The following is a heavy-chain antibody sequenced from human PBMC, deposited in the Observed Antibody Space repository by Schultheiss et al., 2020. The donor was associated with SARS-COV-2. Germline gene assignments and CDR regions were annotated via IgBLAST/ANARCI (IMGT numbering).Heavy chain of an antibody. V-gene: IGHV3-48*04. D-gene: IGHD1-1*01. J-gene: IGHJ4*02. CDR1: GFTFSSYS. Sequence: GGSLRLSCAASGFTFSSYSMNWVRQAPGKGLEWVSYISSSGMTIHYADSVKGRFTISRDNTKNALYLQMNSLRAEDTALYYCARDGALEGSDYWGQGTLVTVSS. CDR2: ISSSGMTI. CDR3: ARDGALEGSDY.